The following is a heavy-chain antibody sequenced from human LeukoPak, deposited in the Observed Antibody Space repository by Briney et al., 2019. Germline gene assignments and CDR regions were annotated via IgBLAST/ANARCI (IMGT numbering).Heavy chain of an antibody. D-gene: IGHD1-1*01. J-gene: IGHJ4*02. CDR1: GFTFSSYG. CDR2: VRYDGSDK. CDR3: AGDLYDHFLDY. V-gene: IGHV3-33*08. Sequence: PGRSLRLSCAASGFTFSSYGMHWVRQAPGKGLEWVAGVRYDGSDKFHEDYVKGRFTISRDNSKNTVTLQMNSLRAEDTAVYYCAGDLYDHFLDYWGQGTVVTVSS.